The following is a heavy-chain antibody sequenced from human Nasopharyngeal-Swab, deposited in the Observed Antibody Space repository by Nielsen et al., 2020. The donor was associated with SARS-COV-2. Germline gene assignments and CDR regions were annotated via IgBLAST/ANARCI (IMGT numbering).Heavy chain of an antibody. CDR1: GFCLDDYT. Sequence: GRSLSLSCVASGFCLDDYTMHWVRQAPGKCLEWVSGISWKSGNMGYADSVKGRFTISRDNAKNSVYLQMNSLRPEDTALYYCAKTMVRGDFYYFLDVWGKGTTVTVSS. V-gene: IGHV3-9*01. J-gene: IGHJ6*03. CDR3: AKTMVRGDFYYFLDV. D-gene: IGHD3-10*01. CDR2: ISWKSGNM.